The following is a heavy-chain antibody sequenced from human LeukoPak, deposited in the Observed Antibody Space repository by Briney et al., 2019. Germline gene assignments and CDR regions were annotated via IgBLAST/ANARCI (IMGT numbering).Heavy chain of an antibody. J-gene: IGHJ4*02. Sequence: PGGSLRLSCAASGFTFSTYAMSWVRQAPGKGLEWVSGISGSGAGTYYADSVKGRFTISRDNSKNTLYLQMNSLRAEDTAVYYCARDPPEGGYHFDYWGQGTLVTVSS. CDR2: ISGSGAGT. CDR3: ARDPPEGGYHFDY. V-gene: IGHV3-23*01. CDR1: GFTFSTYA. D-gene: IGHD3-16*02.